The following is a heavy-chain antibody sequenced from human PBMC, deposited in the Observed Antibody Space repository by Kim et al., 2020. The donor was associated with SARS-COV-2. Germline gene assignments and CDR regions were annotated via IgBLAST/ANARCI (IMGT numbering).Heavy chain of an antibody. J-gene: IGHJ4*02. D-gene: IGHD4-17*01. Sequence: YADSVKGRFTMSRENAKNSLYLQMSSLRAEETAVYNCVRDGIDYGGSCDYGGQGALVTVSS. V-gene: IGHV3-21*01. CDR3: VRDGIDYGGSCDY.